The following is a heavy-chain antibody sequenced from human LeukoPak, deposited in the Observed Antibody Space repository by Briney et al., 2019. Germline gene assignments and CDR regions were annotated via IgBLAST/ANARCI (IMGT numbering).Heavy chain of an antibody. CDR3: ARDDGSATLGFDS. J-gene: IGHJ4*02. CDR2: VIPILGTT. Sequence: ASVKVSFKASGTTFSRSAISWVRQAPGQGLEWMGGVIPILGTTNYAQKFQDRVSITTDESTSTAYMEVSSLRSVDTAVYYCARDDGSATLGFDSWGQGTLVTVSS. V-gene: IGHV1-69*05. CDR1: GTTFSRSA. D-gene: IGHD1-26*01.